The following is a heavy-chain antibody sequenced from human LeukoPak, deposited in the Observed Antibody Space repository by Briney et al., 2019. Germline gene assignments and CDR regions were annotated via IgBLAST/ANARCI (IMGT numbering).Heavy chain of an antibody. J-gene: IGHJ4*02. CDR1: GYSFTNYW. Sequence: GESLKISCKGSGYSFTNYWIACVRQMPGKGLEWMGVIYPSDSDTRYNPSFQGQVTISADRSFGTAYLQWGSLKGSDSAMYYCARREATTEYFDFWGQGTLVTVSS. D-gene: IGHD1-7*01. CDR3: ARREATTEYFDF. CDR2: IYPSDSDT. V-gene: IGHV5-51*01.